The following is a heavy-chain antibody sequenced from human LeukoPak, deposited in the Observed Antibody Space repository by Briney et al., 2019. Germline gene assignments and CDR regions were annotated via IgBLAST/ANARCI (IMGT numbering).Heavy chain of an antibody. Sequence: GGSLSLSCAASGFPFSSFAMSWVRPAPGKGLEWVSGITGSGGSTNYADSVKGRFTISRDNSKNTLYLQMNSLRDEDTAVYYCAKDSHWILFDDWGQGTLVTVSS. D-gene: IGHD2-2*03. CDR2: ITGSGGST. CDR1: GFPFSSFA. V-gene: IGHV3-23*01. CDR3: AKDSHWILFDD. J-gene: IGHJ4*02.